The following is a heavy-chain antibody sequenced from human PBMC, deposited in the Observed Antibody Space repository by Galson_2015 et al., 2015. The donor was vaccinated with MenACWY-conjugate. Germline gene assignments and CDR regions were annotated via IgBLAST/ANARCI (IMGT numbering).Heavy chain of an antibody. Sequence: SVAEVNKPAESLKISCKGSGYSFANYWIGWVRQMPGKGLEWMGMIYPGDSDTRYSPSFQGQVTISADTSINIAYLQWSSLKDSDTAMYYCARHHDKHQMPVSYNNYGIDVWGQGTTVIVSS. D-gene: IGHD2-2*01. CDR2: IYPGDSDT. CDR1: GYSFANYW. J-gene: IGHJ6*02. V-gene: IGHV5-51*01. CDR3: ARHHDKHQMPVSYNNYGIDV.